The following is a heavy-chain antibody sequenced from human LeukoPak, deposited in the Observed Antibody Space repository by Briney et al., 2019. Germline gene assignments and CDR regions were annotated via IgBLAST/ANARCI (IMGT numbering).Heavy chain of an antibody. CDR2: INSCGSS. Sequence: PSETLSLTCTVSGGSISSYYWSWVRQPPGKGLEWIVYINSCGSSNYTPSLNSRLTISLDTSTNQFSLKLNSVPAADAAVYYCAREGAAPMYYYYMDVWGKGTTVTVSS. D-gene: IGHD2-2*01. CDR1: GGSISSYY. CDR3: AREGAAPMYYYYMDV. V-gene: IGHV4-59*01. J-gene: IGHJ6*03.